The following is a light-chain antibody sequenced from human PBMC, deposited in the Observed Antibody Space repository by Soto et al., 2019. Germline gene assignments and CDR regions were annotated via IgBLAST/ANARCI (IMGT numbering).Light chain of an antibody. J-gene: IGKJ1*01. CDR1: QSISSW. CDR3: QQYSSYWT. V-gene: IGKV1-5*01. CDR2: DAS. Sequence: DIQMTQSPSTLSASVGDRVTITCRASQSISSWLAWYQQKPGKAPKLLIYDASSLESGVPSRFSRSGSGTEFTLTISSLQPDDFATYYCQQYSSYWTFGQGTKVEIK.